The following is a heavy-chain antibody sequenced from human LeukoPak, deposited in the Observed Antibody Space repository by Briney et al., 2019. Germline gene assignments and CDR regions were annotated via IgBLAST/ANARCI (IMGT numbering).Heavy chain of an antibody. D-gene: IGHD4-11*01. CDR2: ISSSSSYI. Sequence: PGGSLRLSCAASGFTFSDYTMNWVRQAPGKGLEWVSSISSSSSYIYYADSVKGRFTISRDNAKNSLNLQMNSLRAEDTAVYYCARDTFTVTTDYWGQGTLVTVSS. CDR3: ARDTFTVTTDY. J-gene: IGHJ4*02. V-gene: IGHV3-21*01. CDR1: GFTFSDYT.